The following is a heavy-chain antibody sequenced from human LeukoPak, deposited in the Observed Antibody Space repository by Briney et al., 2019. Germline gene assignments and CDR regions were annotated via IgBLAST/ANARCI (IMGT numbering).Heavy chain of an antibody. V-gene: IGHV1-18*01. J-gene: IGHJ6*02. CDR2: ISDYNGNT. Sequence: GASVKVSCKASGYTFTSYGISWVRQAPGQGLEWMGWISDYNGNTNYAQKLQGRVTMTTDTSTSTAYMELRSLRSDDTAVYYCARDLLGYCSGGSCPKMDVWGQGTTVTVSS. D-gene: IGHD2-15*01. CDR3: ARDLLGYCSGGSCPKMDV. CDR1: GYTFTSYG.